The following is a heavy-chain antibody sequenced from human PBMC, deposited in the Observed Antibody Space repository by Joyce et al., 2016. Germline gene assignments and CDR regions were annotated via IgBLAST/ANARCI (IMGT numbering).Heavy chain of an antibody. CDR3: VRGLIAGHLAY. D-gene: IGHD3-16*02. J-gene: IGHJ4*02. V-gene: IGHV1-69*01. CDR1: GGPVTNFA. CDR2: IVPFLGTT. Sequence: QVQVVQSGAEVKNPGSSVKVSCKASGGPVTNFAISWVRQAPGQGLEWMGGIVPFLGTTPYAQNFQGRFTITADASPTPAYESTRTVYMDLNSLTSEDTAVYYCVRGLIAGHLAYWGQGTRVIVSA.